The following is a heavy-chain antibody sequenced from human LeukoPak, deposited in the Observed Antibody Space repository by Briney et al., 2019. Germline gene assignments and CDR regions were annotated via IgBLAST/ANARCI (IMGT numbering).Heavy chain of an antibody. V-gene: IGHV1-18*01. CDR1: GYTFTSYG. D-gene: IGHD6-19*01. J-gene: IGHJ4*02. Sequence: ASVKVSCKASGYTFTSYGISWVRQAPGQGLEWMGWISAYNGSTSYAQKFQGRVTMARDMSTSTVYMELSSLRSEDTAVYYCAREGQWFDYWGQGTLVTVSS. CDR2: ISAYNGST. CDR3: AREGQWFDY.